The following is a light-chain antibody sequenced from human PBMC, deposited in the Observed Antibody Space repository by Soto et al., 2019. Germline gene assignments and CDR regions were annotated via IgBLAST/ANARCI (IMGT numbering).Light chain of an antibody. CDR2: GAS. J-gene: IGKJ1*01. CDR3: QQYGSSPRT. Sequence: EIVLTQSPGTLSLSPGDRATLSCRASQSVSSSYLAWYQQKPGQAPRLLIYGASSRATGIPDRFSGSGSGTDFTLTISGLEPEDSAVYYCQQYGSSPRTFGQGTKVDIK. CDR1: QSVSSSY. V-gene: IGKV3-20*01.